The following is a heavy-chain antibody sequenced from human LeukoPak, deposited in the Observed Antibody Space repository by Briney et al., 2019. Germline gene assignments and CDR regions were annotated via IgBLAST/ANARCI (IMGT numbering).Heavy chain of an antibody. J-gene: IGHJ4*02. CDR3: ATNRFGELLY. V-gene: IGHV3-23*01. Sequence: GGSLRLSCAASGFTFDDYGMSWVRQAPGKGLEWVSAISGSGGSTYYADSVKGRFTISRDNSKNTLYLQMNSLRAEDTAVYYCATNRFGELLYWGQGTLVTVSS. CDR1: GFTFDDYG. D-gene: IGHD3-10*01. CDR2: ISGSGGST.